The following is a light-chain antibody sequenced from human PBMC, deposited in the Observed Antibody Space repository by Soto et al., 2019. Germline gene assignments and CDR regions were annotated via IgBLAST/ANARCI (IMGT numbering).Light chain of an antibody. V-gene: IGLV2-14*01. CDR1: SSDIGAYKY. CDR2: EVN. Sequence: QSALTQPASVSGSPGQSIIISCTGTSSDIGAYKYVAWYQQQSGQAPKLMTYEVNNRPSGVSNRFSGSKSGNTASLTIAGLQAEDEADYYCCSYTSSNTVVFGGGTKLTVL. J-gene: IGLJ3*02. CDR3: CSYTSSNTVV.